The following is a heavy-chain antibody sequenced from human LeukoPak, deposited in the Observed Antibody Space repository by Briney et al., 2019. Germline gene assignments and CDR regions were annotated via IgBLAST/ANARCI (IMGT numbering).Heavy chain of an antibody. V-gene: IGHV3-43*02. J-gene: IGHJ6*02. Sequence: GGTVCLSCAASGFTFDDYAMHWDRQAPGKGLEWVTLISGDGVTTYYTDSVRGRFAISRDNSKNSLYLQMNSLRTEDSALYYCVKAASVTNYGIGLWGQGALVTVSS. CDR2: ISGDGVTT. CDR1: GFTFDDYA. CDR3: VKAASVTNYGIGL. D-gene: IGHD2-21*01.